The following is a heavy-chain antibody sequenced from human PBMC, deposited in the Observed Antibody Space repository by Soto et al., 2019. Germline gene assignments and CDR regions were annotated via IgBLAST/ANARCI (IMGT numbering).Heavy chain of an antibody. J-gene: IGHJ5*02. D-gene: IGHD3-16*01. CDR2: IFYSGST. CDR3: ARGGPASPGSWFHP. CDR1: GDSISGWSYY. Sequence: TLSLTFTVSGDSISGWSYYWSWIRQHPGTGLEWIGYIFYSGSTYYNPSLKSRLTMSVDTSNNQFSLKLSSVTAADTAVYFCARGGPASPGSWFHPWGRGTFIT. V-gene: IGHV4-31*03.